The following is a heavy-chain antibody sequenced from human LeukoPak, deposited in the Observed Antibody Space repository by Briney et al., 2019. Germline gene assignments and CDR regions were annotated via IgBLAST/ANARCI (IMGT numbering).Heavy chain of an antibody. V-gene: IGHV3-74*01. CDR2: INSDVSRT. CDR3: TTTRLADAFYFDY. Sequence: GGSLRLSCAASGFTFSSYWMHWVRQAPGKGLVWVSRINSDVSRTTYADAVKGRFTVSRDNAKNTLYLQMNSLRAADTAVYYCTTTRLADAFYFDYWGQGTLVTVSS. D-gene: IGHD6-13*01. J-gene: IGHJ4*02. CDR1: GFTFSSYW.